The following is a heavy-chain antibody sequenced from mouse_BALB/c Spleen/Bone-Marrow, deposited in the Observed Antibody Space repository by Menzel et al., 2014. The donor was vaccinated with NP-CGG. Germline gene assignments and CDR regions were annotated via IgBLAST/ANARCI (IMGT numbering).Heavy chain of an antibody. CDR2: ISSGGSYT. J-gene: IGHJ2*01. Sequence: VQRVESGGDLVKPGGSLKLSCAASGFTFSSYGMSWVRQTPDKRLEWVATISSGGSYTYYPDSVKGRFTISRDNAKNTLYLQMSSLKSEDTAKYYCTRRPLESNSYFDYWGQGTTLTVSS. D-gene: IGHD2-5*01. V-gene: IGHV5-6*01. CDR1: GFTFSSYG. CDR3: TRRPLESNSYFDY.